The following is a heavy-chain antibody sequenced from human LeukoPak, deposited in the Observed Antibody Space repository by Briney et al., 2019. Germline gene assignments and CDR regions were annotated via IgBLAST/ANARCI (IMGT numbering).Heavy chain of an antibody. D-gene: IGHD4-23*01. V-gene: IGHV3-30*04. J-gene: IGHJ4*02. CDR3: ARAGGDSLDY. CDR1: GVTFFRFP. CDR2: IWYDGSKK. Sequence: GMSLRLSCAASGVTFFRFPIHWVRLAPGKGLEWVAAIWYDGSKKYYADSVKGRFSISRDNSKNMMFVEMNSLRAEDTAVYYCARAGGDSLDYWGQGTLVTVSS.